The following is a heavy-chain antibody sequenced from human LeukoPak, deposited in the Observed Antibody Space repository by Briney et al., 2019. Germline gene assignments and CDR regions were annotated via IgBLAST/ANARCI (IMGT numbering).Heavy chain of an antibody. V-gene: IGHV4-4*07. CDR2: IYSTGTT. J-gene: IGHJ6*03. CDR3: ARAGWNDFNYHYLDV. CDR1: GGSISSYD. Sequence: SDTLSLTCSVSGGSISSYDWSWVRQPAGKGLDWIGRIYSTGTTNYHTSLKSRSTKSVDTSKNQFSLTLSSVAAADTAVYSCARAGWNDFNYHYLDVWGTGTTVTVSS. D-gene: IGHD1-1*01.